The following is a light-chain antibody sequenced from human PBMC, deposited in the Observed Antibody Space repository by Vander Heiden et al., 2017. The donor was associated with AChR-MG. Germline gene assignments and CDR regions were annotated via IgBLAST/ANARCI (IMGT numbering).Light chain of an antibody. Sequence: EIVLTQSPGTLSLSPGERATLSCRASQSVSSSYLAWYQQKPGQAPRLLIYGASSRATGIPDRFSGSGSGTDFTLTISRLEPEDFAVYYCQQYGSSPRIFTFGLGTKVDIK. J-gene: IGKJ3*01. CDR1: QSVSSSY. CDR2: GAS. V-gene: IGKV3-20*01. CDR3: QQYGSSPRIFT.